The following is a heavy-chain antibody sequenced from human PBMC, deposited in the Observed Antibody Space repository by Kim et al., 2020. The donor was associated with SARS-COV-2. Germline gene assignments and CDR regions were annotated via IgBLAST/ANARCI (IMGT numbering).Heavy chain of an antibody. CDR3: ARYVTDYYGSGRNYPTYGMDA. Sequence: GESLKISCKGSGYSFTTYWIAWVRQMPGKGLEWMGIIFPDDSYTRYSPSFEGQVTMSADKSIRTAYLQWDSLKASDTAMYYCARYVTDYYGSGRNYPTYGMDAWGQGTTVTVSS. CDR2: IFPDDSYT. V-gene: IGHV5-51*01. CDR1: GYSFTTYW. D-gene: IGHD3-10*01. J-gene: IGHJ6*02.